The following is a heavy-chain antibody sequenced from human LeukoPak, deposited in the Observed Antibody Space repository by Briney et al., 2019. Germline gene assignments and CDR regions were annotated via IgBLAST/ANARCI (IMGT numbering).Heavy chain of an antibody. CDR2: ISYDGSNK. J-gene: IGHJ4*02. CDR3: VKDRTASYPYCFDN. D-gene: IGHD3/OR15-3a*01. V-gene: IGHV3-30-3*01. CDR1: GFTFSSYA. Sequence: GGSLRLSCAASGFTFSSYAMHWVRQAPGKGLEWVAVISYDGSNKFYADSVKGRFTVSRDNSKNTLYLQMSSLRAEDTAAYYCVKDRTASYPYCFDNWGQGTLVTVSS.